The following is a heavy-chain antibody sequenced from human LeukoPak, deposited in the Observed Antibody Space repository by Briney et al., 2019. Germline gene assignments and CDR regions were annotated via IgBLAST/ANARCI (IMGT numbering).Heavy chain of an antibody. J-gene: IGHJ3*02. V-gene: IGHV4-34*01. CDR3: ARAEAVADAFDI. CDR2: INHSGST. D-gene: IGHD6-19*01. Sequence: SETLSLTCAVYGGSFSGYYWSWIRQPPGKGLEWIGEINHSGSTNYNPSLKSRVTMSVDTSKNQFSLKLSSVTAADTAVYYCARAEAVADAFDIWGQGTMVTVSS. CDR1: GGSFSGYY.